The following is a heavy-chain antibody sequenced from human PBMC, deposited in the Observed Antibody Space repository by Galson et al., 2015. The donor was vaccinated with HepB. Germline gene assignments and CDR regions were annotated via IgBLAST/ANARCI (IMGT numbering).Heavy chain of an antibody. CDR1: GFTFSSYS. Sequence: SLRLSCAASGFTFSSYSMNWVRQAPGKGLEWVSSISSSSSYIYYADSVKGRFTISRDNSKNTLYLQMNSLRAEDTAVYYCAKDLIAAAGTELDYWGQGTLVTVSS. J-gene: IGHJ4*02. CDR2: ISSSSSYI. D-gene: IGHD6-13*01. CDR3: AKDLIAAAGTELDY. V-gene: IGHV3-21*01.